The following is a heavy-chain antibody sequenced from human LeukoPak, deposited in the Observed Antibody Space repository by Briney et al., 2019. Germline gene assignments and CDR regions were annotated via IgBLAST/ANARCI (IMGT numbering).Heavy chain of an antibody. D-gene: IGHD3-10*01. CDR1: GYTFTSYS. J-gene: IGHJ6*02. CDR3: ARDTNWYGSGSYRSHYYGMVV. V-gene: IGHV1-69*08. Sequence: GASVKVSCKASGYTFTSYSISWVRQAPGQGLEWMGRIIPIVDTANYAQNFQGRVTIIADKSTTTAYMELSSLRPEDTAVYYCARDTNWYGSGSYRSHYYGMVVWGQGTTVTASS. CDR2: IIPIVDTA.